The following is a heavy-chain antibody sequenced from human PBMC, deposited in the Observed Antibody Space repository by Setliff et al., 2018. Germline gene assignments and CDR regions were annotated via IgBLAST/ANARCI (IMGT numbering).Heavy chain of an antibody. D-gene: IGHD2-2*01. CDR1: GYTFTSYD. V-gene: IGHV1-8*02. CDR3: ARGEPKKYCSSTSCPYSNYVS. J-gene: IGHJ4*02. Sequence: ASVKVSCKASGYTFTSYDINWVRQATGQGLEWMGWMNPNSGNTGYAQKFQGRVTMTRNTSISTAYLQWSSLKASDTAMYYCARGEPKKYCSSTSCPYSNYVSWGQGTLVTVSS. CDR2: MNPNSGNT.